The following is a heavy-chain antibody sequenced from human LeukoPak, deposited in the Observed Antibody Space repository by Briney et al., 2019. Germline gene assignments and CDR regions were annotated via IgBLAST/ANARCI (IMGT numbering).Heavy chain of an antibody. CDR2: IYYSGST. J-gene: IGHJ4*02. Sequence: SETLSLTXTVSGGSISSYYWSWIRQPPGKGLEWIGYIYYSGSTNYNPSLKSRVTISVDTSKNQFSLKLSSVTAADTAVYYCARERGSVDYWGQGSLVTVSS. CDR1: GGSISSYY. D-gene: IGHD3-16*01. V-gene: IGHV4-59*01. CDR3: ARERGSVDY.